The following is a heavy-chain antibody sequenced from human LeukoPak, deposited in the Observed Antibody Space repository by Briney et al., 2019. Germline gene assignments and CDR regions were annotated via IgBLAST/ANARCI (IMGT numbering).Heavy chain of an antibody. Sequence: SETLSLTCAVYGGSFSGYYWSWIRQPPGKGLEWIGEINHSGSTNYNPSLKSRVTISVDTPKNQFSLKLSSVTAADTAVYYCASSCSGGSCSTPTRLDYWGQGTLVTVSS. V-gene: IGHV4-34*01. CDR1: GGSFSGYY. J-gene: IGHJ4*02. CDR3: ASSCSGGSCSTPTRLDY. D-gene: IGHD2-15*01. CDR2: INHSGST.